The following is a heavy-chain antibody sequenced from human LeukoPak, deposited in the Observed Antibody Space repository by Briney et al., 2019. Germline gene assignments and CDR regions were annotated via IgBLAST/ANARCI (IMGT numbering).Heavy chain of an antibody. CDR2: IYYSGST. D-gene: IGHD3-22*01. J-gene: IGHJ4*02. Sequence: SSETLSLTCTVSGGSISSYYWSWIRQPPGKGLEWICYIYYSGSTNYNPSLKSRVTISVDTSKNQFSLKLSSVTAADTAVYYCAGGPRYYDSSAYYRFDYWGQGTLVTVSS. V-gene: IGHV4-59*01. CDR1: GGSISSYY. CDR3: AGGPRYYDSSAYYRFDY.